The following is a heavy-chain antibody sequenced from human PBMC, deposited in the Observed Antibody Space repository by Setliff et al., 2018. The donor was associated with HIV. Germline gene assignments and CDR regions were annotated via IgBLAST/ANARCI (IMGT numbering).Heavy chain of an antibody. Sequence: GGSLRLSCAASGITISRSWMNWVRQAPGKGLEWVANIKQDGSERYYVDSVKGRFTISRDNAKNSAYLQMNSLRAEETAVYYCASGNNFDYWGQGTLVTVSS. CDR1: GITISRSW. CDR3: ASGNNFDY. CDR2: IKQDGSER. J-gene: IGHJ4*02. V-gene: IGHV3-7*01.